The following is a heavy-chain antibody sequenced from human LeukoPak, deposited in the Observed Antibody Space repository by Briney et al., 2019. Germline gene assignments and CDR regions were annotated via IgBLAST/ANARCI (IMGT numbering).Heavy chain of an antibody. J-gene: IGHJ4*02. V-gene: IGHV3-48*02. Sequence: PGGSLRLSCAASGFTFSTYSMNWVRQAPGKGLEWVSYISSSSSGIYADSVKGRFTISRDNAKNSLYLQMNSLRDEDTAVYYCARDYRYNCDYWGQGTLVTVSP. CDR2: ISSSSSGI. CDR1: GFTFSTYS. CDR3: ARDYRYNCDY. D-gene: IGHD5-18*01.